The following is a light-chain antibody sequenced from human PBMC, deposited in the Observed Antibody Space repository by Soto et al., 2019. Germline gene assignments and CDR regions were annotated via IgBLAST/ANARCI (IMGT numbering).Light chain of an antibody. CDR2: DAS. CDR3: QHRGNWHLT. CDR1: QSVNRF. J-gene: IGKJ4*01. V-gene: IGKV3-11*01. Sequence: EIVLTQSPVTLSLSPGERATLSGRASQSVNRFLAWYQQKPGKVPRILVYDASNRSTGIPARFSGSGSGTDFALTISILEPEDFAVYVSQHRGNWHLTCGGGTKVEIK.